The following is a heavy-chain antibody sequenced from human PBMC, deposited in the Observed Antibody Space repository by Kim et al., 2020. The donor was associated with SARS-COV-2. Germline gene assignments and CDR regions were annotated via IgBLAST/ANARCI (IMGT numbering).Heavy chain of an antibody. CDR2: IYYSGST. D-gene: IGHD3-10*01. V-gene: IGHV4-39*01. J-gene: IGHJ4*02. CDR3: ASSRRPGSYYLGSDY. Sequence: SETLSLTCTVSGGSISSSSYYWGWIRQPPGKGLEWIGSIYYSGSTYYNPSLKSRVTISVDTSKNQFSLKLSSVTAADTAVYYCASSRRPGSYYLGSDYWGQGTLVTVSS. CDR1: GGSISSSSYY.